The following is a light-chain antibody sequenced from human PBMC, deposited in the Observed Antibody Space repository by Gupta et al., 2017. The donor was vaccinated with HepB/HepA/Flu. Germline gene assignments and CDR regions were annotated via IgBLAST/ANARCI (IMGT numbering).Light chain of an antibody. Sequence: EIVMTQSPATLSVSPGERATLSCRASQSVSSNLAWYQQKPGQAPRLLIYGASTRATGIPARFSGSGSGTEFTLTISSRQSEDFAVYYCQQYNNWPRQTFGQGTKLEIK. CDR2: GAS. J-gene: IGKJ2*01. CDR1: QSVSSN. CDR3: QQYNNWPRQT. V-gene: IGKV3-15*01.